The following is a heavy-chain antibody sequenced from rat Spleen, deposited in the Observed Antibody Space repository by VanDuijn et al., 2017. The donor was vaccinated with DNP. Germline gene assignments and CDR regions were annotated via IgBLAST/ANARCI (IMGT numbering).Heavy chain of an antibody. D-gene: IGHD1-6*01. CDR1: GFTFSNYD. CDR2: ITTSGGST. J-gene: IGHJ2*01. Sequence: EVQLVESGGGLVQPGRSLKLSCAASGFTFSNYDMAWVRQAPTKGLEWVASITTSGGSTYYPDSVKGRFTISRDTAKSSLYLQMNSLKSEDTATYYCTRGVYYGSSWAFDYWGHGVMVTVSS. V-gene: IGHV5-27*01. CDR3: TRGVYYGSSWAFDY.